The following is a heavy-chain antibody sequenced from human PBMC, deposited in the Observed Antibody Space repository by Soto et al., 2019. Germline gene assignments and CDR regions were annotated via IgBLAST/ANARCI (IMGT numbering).Heavy chain of an antibody. D-gene: IGHD4-17*01. V-gene: IGHV4-34*01. CDR3: ASQRPTVTTFAY. J-gene: IGHJ4*02. Sequence: SETLSLTCAVYGGSFNGYYWNWIRQPPGKGLEWIGEINHSGSTKYNPSLKSRVSISVDTSKNQFSLRLSSVTAADTAVYYCASQRPTVTTFAYWGQGTLVTVSS. CDR2: INHSGST. CDR1: GGSFNGYY.